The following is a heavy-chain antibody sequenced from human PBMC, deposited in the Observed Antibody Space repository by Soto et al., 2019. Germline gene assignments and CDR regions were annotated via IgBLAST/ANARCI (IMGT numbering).Heavy chain of an antibody. J-gene: IGHJ3*02. CDR1: GGSISSGDYY. CDR2: IYYSGST. V-gene: IGHV4-30-4*01. D-gene: IGHD4-17*01. CDR3: APTVTTGAGAFDI. Sequence: QVQLQESGPGLVKPSQTLSLTCTVSGGSISSGDYYWSWRRQPPGKVLEWIGYIYYSGSTYYNPSLKRRVTISVDTSKNQFSLKLSSVTAADTAVYYCAPTVTTGAGAFDIWGQGTMVTVSS.